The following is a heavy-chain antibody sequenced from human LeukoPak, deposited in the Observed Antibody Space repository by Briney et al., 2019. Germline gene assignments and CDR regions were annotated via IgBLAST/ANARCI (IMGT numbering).Heavy chain of an antibody. J-gene: IGHJ4*02. CDR3: ATWDDYGDYVAFEY. V-gene: IGHV3-21*01. D-gene: IGHD4-17*01. CDR2: ISSSATYI. Sequence: GGSLRLSCAGSGFTFSSYTMNWVRQAPGKGLEWVSSISSSATYIYYADSVRGRFTISRDDAKNSLFLHMNSLRAEDTAVYYCATWDDYGDYVAFEYWGQGTLVTVSS. CDR1: GFTFSSYT.